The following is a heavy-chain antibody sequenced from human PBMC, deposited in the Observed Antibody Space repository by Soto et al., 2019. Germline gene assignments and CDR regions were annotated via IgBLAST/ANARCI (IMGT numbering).Heavy chain of an antibody. CDR1: GFTFSSYW. CDR2: IHSDGSRT. Sequence: LRLSCAASGFTFSSYWMHWVRQAPGKGLVCVSRIHSDGSRTSYADSVKGRFTISRDNAKNTLYLQMNSLTVEDTAVYYCARAVNYGMDVWGQGTTVTVSS. V-gene: IGHV3-74*01. J-gene: IGHJ6*02. CDR3: ARAVNYGMDV.